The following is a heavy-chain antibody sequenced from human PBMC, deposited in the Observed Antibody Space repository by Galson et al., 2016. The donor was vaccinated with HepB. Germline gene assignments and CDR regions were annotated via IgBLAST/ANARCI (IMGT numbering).Heavy chain of an antibody. CDR2: IYAGGSI. J-gene: IGHJ4*02. D-gene: IGHD3-10*01. CDR1: GFTVSSNY. V-gene: IGHV3-53*01. CDR3: ARGSQWFGDPCDY. Sequence: SLRLSCAASGFTVSSNYMIWVRQAPGKGLEWVSVIYAGGSIFYADSVKGRFTISRDNSKNTVYLQMNSLRAEDTAVYYCARGSQWFGDPCDYWGQGTLVTVSS.